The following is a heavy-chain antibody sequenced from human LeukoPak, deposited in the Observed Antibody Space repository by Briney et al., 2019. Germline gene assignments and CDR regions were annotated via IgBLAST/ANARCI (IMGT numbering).Heavy chain of an antibody. J-gene: IGHJ4*02. V-gene: IGHV4-4*02. CDR1: GGSISSSNW. D-gene: IGHD6-13*01. Sequence: SETLSLTCAVSGGSISSSNWWSWVRQPPGKGLEWIGEIYHSGSTNYNLSLKSRVTISVDKSKNQFSLKLSSVTAADTAVYYCARLSLGSSCFDYWGQGTLVTVSS. CDR2: IYHSGST. CDR3: ARLSLGSSCFDY.